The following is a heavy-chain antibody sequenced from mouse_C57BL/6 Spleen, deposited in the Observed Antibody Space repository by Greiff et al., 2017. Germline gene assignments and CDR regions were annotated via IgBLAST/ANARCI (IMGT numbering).Heavy chain of an antibody. D-gene: IGHD1-1*01. J-gene: IGHJ4*01. V-gene: IGHV2-6*03. Sequence: VQLVESGPGLVAPSQSLSITCTVSGFSLTSYGVHWVRQPPGKGLEWLVVIWSDGSTTYNSAPKSRLSISKDNSKSQVFLKMNSLQTDDTAMYYCAREITTGVATGAMDYWGQGTSVTVSS. CDR3: AREITTGVATGAMDY. CDR2: IWSDGST. CDR1: GFSLTSYG.